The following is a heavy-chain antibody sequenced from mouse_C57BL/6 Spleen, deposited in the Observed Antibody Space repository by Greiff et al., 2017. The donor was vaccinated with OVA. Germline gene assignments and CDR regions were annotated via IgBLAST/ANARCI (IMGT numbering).Heavy chain of an antibody. CDR1: GYAFSSSW. V-gene: IGHV1-82*01. CDR3: ARQGWYFDV. J-gene: IGHJ1*03. Sequence: VKVVESGPELVKPGASVKISCKASGYAFSSSWMNWVKQRPGKGLEWIGRIYPGDGDTNYNGKFKGKATLTADKSSSTAYMQLSSLTSEDSAVYFCARQGWYFDVWGTGTTVTVSS. CDR2: IYPGDGDT.